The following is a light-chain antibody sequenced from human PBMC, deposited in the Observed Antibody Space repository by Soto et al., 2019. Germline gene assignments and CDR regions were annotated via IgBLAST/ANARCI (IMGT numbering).Light chain of an antibody. CDR3: SSYTGSSTYV. Sequence: QSVLTQPASVSGSPGQPITISCTGASSDIGGYNYVSWYQQHPGKAPKLMIYEVSNRPSGVSNRFSGSKSGNTASLTISGLQAEDEADYYCSSYTGSSTYVFGTGTKVTVL. CDR1: SSDIGGYNY. J-gene: IGLJ1*01. V-gene: IGLV2-14*01. CDR2: EVS.